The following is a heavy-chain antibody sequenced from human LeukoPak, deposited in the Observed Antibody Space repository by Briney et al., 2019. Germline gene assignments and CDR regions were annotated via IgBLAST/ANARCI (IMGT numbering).Heavy chain of an antibody. CDR2: ISGSGDNT. CDR1: GFTFSSYA. V-gene: IGHV3-23*01. CDR3: ARDFGARSGGSCFDY. D-gene: IGHD2-15*01. Sequence: GGSLRLSCAASGFTFSSYAMSWVRQAPGKGLEWVSGISGSGDNTYYADSVKGRFTISRDNSKNTLYLQMNSLRAEDTAVYYCARDFGARSGGSCFDYWGQGTLVTVSS. J-gene: IGHJ4*02.